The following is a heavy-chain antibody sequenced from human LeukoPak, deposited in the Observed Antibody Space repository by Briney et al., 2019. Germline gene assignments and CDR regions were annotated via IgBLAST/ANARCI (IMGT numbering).Heavy chain of an antibody. CDR3: ARALYDFWSGSARDGFDY. V-gene: IGHV1-18*01. J-gene: IGHJ4*02. CDR1: GYTFTSYG. CDR2: ISAYNGNT. Sequence: ASVKVSCKASGYTFTSYGISWVRQAPGQGLEWMGWISAYNGNTNYAQKLQGRVTMTTDKSTSTAYMELSSLRSEDTAVYYCARALYDFWSGSARDGFDYWGQGTLVTVSS. D-gene: IGHD3-3*01.